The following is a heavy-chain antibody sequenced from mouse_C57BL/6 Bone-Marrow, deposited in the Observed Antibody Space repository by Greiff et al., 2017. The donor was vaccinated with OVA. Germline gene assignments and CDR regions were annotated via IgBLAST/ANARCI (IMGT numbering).Heavy chain of an antibody. V-gene: IGHV3-8*01. CDR2: ISYSGST. Sequence: VQLQQSGPGLAKPSQTLSLTCSVTGYSITSDYWNWLRKFPGNKLEYMGYISYSGSTYYNPSLKSRISITRDTSKNQYYLQLNSVTTEDTATYYGARWRSLYAMDYWGQGTSVTVSS. CDR3: ARWRSLYAMDY. CDR1: GYSITSDY. J-gene: IGHJ4*01.